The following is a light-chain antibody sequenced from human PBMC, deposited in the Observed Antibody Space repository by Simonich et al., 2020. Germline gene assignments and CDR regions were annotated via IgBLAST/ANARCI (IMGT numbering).Light chain of an antibody. CDR3: CSYAGSSILV. V-gene: IGLV2-23*01. CDR2: EGS. J-gene: IGLJ2*01. Sequence: QSALTQPASVSGSPGQSITISCTGTRSDVGSYNLVSWYQQHPGKAPKLMIYEGSKRPSGVSNRFAGSKSGNTASLTISGLQAEDEADYYCCSYAGSSILVFGGGTKLTVL. CDR1: RSDVGSYNL.